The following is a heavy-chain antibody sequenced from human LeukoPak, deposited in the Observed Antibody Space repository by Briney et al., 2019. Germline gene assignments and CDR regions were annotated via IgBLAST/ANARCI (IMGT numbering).Heavy chain of an antibody. CDR2: IGGRGGRT. D-gene: IGHD3-10*01. CDR3: ARDGRVWFGELSGNWFDP. Sequence: PGGSLRLSCAASGFIFGDYGMNWVRQAPGKGLEWVSGIGGRGGRTYYADSVQVRFTISRDNSNNTVDLQMNSLRAEDTAVYYCARDGRVWFGELSGNWFDPWGQGTLVTVSS. CDR1: GFIFGDYG. J-gene: IGHJ5*02. V-gene: IGHV3-23*01.